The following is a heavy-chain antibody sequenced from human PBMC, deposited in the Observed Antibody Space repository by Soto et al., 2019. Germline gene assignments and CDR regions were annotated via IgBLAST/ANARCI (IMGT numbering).Heavy chain of an antibody. J-gene: IGHJ6*02. Sequence: QVQLVQSGTEVKKPGSSVKLSCKASGGVFSNYALTWVRQAPGQGLEWVGGIVPVFGTPNYAPKFQGRVTVTADESARTGYMELSRLTSEDTAMYFCARGTAMVTTSQDDFYYGMDVWGPGTTVTVSS. V-gene: IGHV1-69*01. CDR3: ARGTAMVTTSQDDFYYGMDV. CDR1: GGVFSNYA. CDR2: IVPVFGTP. D-gene: IGHD5-18*01.